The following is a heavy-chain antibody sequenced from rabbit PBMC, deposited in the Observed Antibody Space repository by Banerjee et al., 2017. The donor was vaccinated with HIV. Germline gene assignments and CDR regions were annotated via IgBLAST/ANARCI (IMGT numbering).Heavy chain of an antibody. CDR2: IDPVFGSA. J-gene: IGHJ4*01. CDR3: ARGGGL. V-gene: IGHV1S7*01. CDR1: GFDFSSYY. Sequence: QLKESGGGLVQPGGSLKLSCKASGFDFSSYYMSWARQAPGKGLEWIGYIDPVFGSAYYASWVNGRFSISRENTQNTVSLQLNSLTAADTATYFCARGGGLWGPGTLVTVS.